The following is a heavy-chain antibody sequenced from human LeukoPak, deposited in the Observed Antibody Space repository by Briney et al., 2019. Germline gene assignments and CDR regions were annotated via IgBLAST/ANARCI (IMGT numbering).Heavy chain of an antibody. J-gene: IGHJ4*02. V-gene: IGHV3-21*01. CDR1: GFTFSSYS. CDR3: ARTTILVSSSYYFDY. Sequence: GGSLRLSCAASGFTFSSYSMNWVRQAPGKGLEWVSSISSSSSYIYYADSVKGRFTISRDNAKNSLYLQMNSLRAEDTAVYYCARTTILVSSSYYFDYWGQGTLVTVSS. D-gene: IGHD6-6*01. CDR2: ISSSSSYI.